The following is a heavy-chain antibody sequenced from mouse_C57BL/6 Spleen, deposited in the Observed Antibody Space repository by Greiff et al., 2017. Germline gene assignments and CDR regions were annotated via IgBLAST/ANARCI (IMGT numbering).Heavy chain of an antibody. D-gene: IGHD1-1*01. J-gene: IGHJ2*01. CDR2: IYPGDGDT. V-gene: IGHV1-80*01. Sequence: QVQLQQSGAELVKPGASVKISCKASGYAFSSYWMNWVKPRPGKGLEWIGQIYPGDGDTNYNGKFKGKATLTADKSSSTAYMQLSSLTSEASAVYFCARRPYYYGSSYGFDYWGQGTTLTVSS. CDR1: GYAFSSYW. CDR3: ARRPYYYGSSYGFDY.